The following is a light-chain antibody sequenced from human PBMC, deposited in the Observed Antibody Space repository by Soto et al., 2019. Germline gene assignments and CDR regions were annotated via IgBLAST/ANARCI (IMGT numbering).Light chain of an antibody. Sequence: EIVLTQSPGTLSLSPGERATLSCRASPSVSSSYLAWYQQKPGQAPRLLIYGASSRATGIPDRFSGSGSGTVFTLTISRLEPEDFAVYYCQQYGSSPGITFGQGTRLEIK. CDR2: GAS. CDR3: QQYGSSPGIT. CDR1: PSVSSSY. V-gene: IGKV3-20*01. J-gene: IGKJ5*01.